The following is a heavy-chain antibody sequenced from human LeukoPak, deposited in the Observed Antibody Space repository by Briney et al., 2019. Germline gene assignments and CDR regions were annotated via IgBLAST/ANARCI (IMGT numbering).Heavy chain of an antibody. V-gene: IGHV3-7*01. CDR1: GFTFSSYW. D-gene: IGHD1-26*01. Sequence: PGGSLRLSCVASGFTFSSYWMSWVRQAPGKGLEWVANIKQDGSEKYYVDSVKGRFTISRDNAKNSLYLQMNSLRAEDTAVYYCARDPRGSYQGHYFDYWGQGTLVTVSS. CDR3: ARDPRGSYQGHYFDY. CDR2: IKQDGSEK. J-gene: IGHJ4*02.